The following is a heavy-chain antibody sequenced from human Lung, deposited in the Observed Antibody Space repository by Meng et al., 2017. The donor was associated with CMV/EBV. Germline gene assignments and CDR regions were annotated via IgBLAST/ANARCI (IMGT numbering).Heavy chain of an antibody. V-gene: IGHV3-7*01. D-gene: IGHD3-10*01. J-gene: IGHJ4*02. CDR2: IRQDGSEI. CDR1: EFPFSGFW. Sequence: FXAASEFPFSGFWMIWVRQAPGKGLEWVANIRQDGSEIYYLDSVKGRFTISRDNDKNSLFLQMNSMRAEDKDVYYCARASGFGEFCDFWGQGTRVTVSS. CDR3: ARASGFGEFCDF.